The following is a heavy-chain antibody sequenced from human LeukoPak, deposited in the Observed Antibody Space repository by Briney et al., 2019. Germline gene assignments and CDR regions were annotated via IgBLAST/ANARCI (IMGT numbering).Heavy chain of an antibody. Sequence: GGSLRLSCAASGFTFSTYWMSWVRQAPGKGLEWVANIKQDGSETHYLDSMKGRFTISRDNANNSVYLHMSNLRAEDSAVYFCARQTAGYYSPFDYWGQGTLVTVSS. CDR1: GFTFSTYW. D-gene: IGHD3-9*01. V-gene: IGHV3-7*01. CDR2: IKQDGSET. J-gene: IGHJ4*02. CDR3: ARQTAGYYSPFDY.